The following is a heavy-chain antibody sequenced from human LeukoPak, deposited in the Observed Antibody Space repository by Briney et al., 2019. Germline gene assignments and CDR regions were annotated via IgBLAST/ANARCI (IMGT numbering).Heavy chain of an antibody. Sequence: SETLSLTCTVSGGSFSSYYWSWIRQPPGKGLEWIGYIYTSGSTNYNPSPKSRVTISVDTSKSQFSLNLSSVTAADTAVYYCARQLLRYYFDYWGQGTLVTVSS. J-gene: IGHJ4*02. V-gene: IGHV4-4*09. CDR3: ARQLLRYYFDY. D-gene: IGHD2-15*01. CDR1: GGSFSSYY. CDR2: IYTSGST.